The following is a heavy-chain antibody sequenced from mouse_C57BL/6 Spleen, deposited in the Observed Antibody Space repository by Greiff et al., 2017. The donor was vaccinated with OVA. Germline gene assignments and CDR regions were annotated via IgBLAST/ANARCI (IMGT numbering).Heavy chain of an antibody. J-gene: IGHJ4*01. D-gene: IGHD2-4*01. V-gene: IGHV7-3*01. CDR2: IRNKANGYTT. Sequence: EVKLMESGGGLVQPGGSLSLSCAASGFTFTDYYMSWVRQPPGKALEWLGFIRNKANGYTTEYSASVKGRFTISRDNSQSILYLQMNALRAEDSATYYCARYDYVPYYAMDYWGQGTSVTVSS. CDR3: ARYDYVPYYAMDY. CDR1: GFTFTDYY.